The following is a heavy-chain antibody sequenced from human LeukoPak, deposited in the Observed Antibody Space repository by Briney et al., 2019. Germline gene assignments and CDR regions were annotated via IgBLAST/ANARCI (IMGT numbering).Heavy chain of an antibody. J-gene: IGHJ4*02. V-gene: IGHV3-21*01. CDR3: ARDLLGYSGYGYFDY. D-gene: IGHD5-12*01. Sequence: GGSLRLSCAASGFTFSSYSMNWVRQAPGKGLEWVSSISSSSSYIYYADSVKGRFTISRDNAKNSLYLQMNSLRAEDTAAYYCARDLLGYSGYGYFDYWGQGTLVTVSS. CDR2: ISSSSSYI. CDR1: GFTFSSYS.